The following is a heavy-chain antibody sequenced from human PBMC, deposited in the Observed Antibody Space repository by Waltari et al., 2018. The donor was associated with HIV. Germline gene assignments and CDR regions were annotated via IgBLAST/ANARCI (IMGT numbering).Heavy chain of an antibody. V-gene: IGHV3-30*02. J-gene: IGHJ6*02. CDR2: IRQDGSNK. CDR1: ECTFSSYG. D-gene: IGHD3-3*01. CDR3: AKELRFLSRYFGMDV. Sequence: QVQLVESGGGVVQPGGSLRLSCAASECTFSSYGMHWVRQAPGKGVDWGAVIRQDGSNKDYADSVKGRFTITRDNPKNTLYLQMNSLRAEDTAMYYCAKELRFLSRYFGMDVWGQGTTVTVSS.